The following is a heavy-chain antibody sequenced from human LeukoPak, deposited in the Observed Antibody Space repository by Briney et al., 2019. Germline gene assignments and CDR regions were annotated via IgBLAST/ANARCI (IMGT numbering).Heavy chain of an antibody. D-gene: IGHD4-23*01. V-gene: IGHV3-30*03. CDR3: ARDYGGNSDY. CDR1: GLTFSSYA. Sequence: PGGSLRLSCAASGLTFSSYATHWVRQAPGKGLEWVAVISSDGSKKYYADSVKGRFTISRDNSKNTLYLQMNSLRAEDTAVYYCARDYGGNSDYWGQGTLVTVSS. J-gene: IGHJ4*02. CDR2: ISSDGSKK.